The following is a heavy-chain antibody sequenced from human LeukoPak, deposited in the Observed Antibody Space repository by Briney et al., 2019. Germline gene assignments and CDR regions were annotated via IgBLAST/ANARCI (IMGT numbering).Heavy chain of an antibody. V-gene: IGHV3-30*04. CDR3: ARPRLAYYYYAMDV. J-gene: IGHJ6*04. D-gene: IGHD1-1*01. CDR1: GFTFSTYP. CDR2: ISDDGSNK. Sequence: GGSLRLSCAASGFTFSTYPMHWVRQAPGKGLEWVAVISDDGSNKYYADSVKGRFTISRDNSKNTLYLQMNSLTAEGTAVYYCARPRLAYYYYAMDVWGKGTTVTVSS.